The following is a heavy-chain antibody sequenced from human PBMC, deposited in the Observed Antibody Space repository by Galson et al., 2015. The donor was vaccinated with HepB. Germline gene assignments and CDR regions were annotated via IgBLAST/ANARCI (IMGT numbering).Heavy chain of an antibody. Sequence: SETLSLTCTVSGGSISNNDYYWGWVRQPPGKALEWIGSIYYSGSTYYNPSLKSRVTISVDTSKNQFSLTLSSVTAADTAVYYCARHREPYLQNWFDPWGQGTLVTVSS. CDR2: IYYSGST. CDR3: ARHREPYLQNWFDP. J-gene: IGHJ5*02. CDR1: GGSISNNDYY. V-gene: IGHV4-39*01. D-gene: IGHD1-14*01.